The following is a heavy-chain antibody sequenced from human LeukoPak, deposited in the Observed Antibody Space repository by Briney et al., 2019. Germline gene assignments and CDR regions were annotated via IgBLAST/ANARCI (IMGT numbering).Heavy chain of an antibody. CDR3: AREAPLHYGGNPKLEFDY. D-gene: IGHD4-23*01. J-gene: IGHJ4*02. Sequence: ASVKVSCKASGYTFTSYGISWVRQAPGQGLEWMGWISAYNGNTNHAQKLQGRVTMTTDTSTSTAYMELRSLRSDDTAVYYCAREAPLHYGGNPKLEFDYWGQGTLVTVSS. V-gene: IGHV1-18*01. CDR2: ISAYNGNT. CDR1: GYTFTSYG.